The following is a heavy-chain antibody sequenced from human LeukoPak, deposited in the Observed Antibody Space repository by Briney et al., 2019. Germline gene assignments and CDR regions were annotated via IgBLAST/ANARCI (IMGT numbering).Heavy chain of an antibody. J-gene: IGHJ2*01. CDR3: ARDRHGQYYDILTGYYSPWYFDL. D-gene: IGHD3-9*01. CDR1: GFTFSSYS. V-gene: IGHV3-21*01. CDR2: ISSSSSYI. Sequence: GGSLRLSCAASGFTFSSYSMNWVRQAPGKGLEWVSSISSSSSYIYYADSVKGRFTISRDNAKNSLYLQMNSLRAEDTAVYYCARDRHGQYYDILTGYYSPWYFDLWGRGTLVTVSS.